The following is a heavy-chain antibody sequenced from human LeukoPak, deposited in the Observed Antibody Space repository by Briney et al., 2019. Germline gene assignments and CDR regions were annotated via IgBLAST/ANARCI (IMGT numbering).Heavy chain of an antibody. V-gene: IGHV3-23*01. CDR2: ISASGGST. Sequence: GGSLRLSCAASGFTFSSYAMSWVRQAPGKGLEWVSGISASGGSTFYADSVKGRFTISRDNSKNTLYLQMNGLRVEDTAVYYCVREGPRGLAFDIWGQGTMVTVSS. D-gene: IGHD3/OR15-3a*01. CDR3: VREGPRGLAFDI. CDR1: GFTFSSYA. J-gene: IGHJ3*02.